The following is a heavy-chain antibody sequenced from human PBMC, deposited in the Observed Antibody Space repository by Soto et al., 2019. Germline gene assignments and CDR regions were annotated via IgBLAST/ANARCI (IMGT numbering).Heavy chain of an antibody. Sequence: SETLSLTCTVSGGSISSGGYYWSWFRQHPGNGLEWIGYIYYSGSTYYNPSLKSRVTISVDTSKNQYSLKMRSVTAAATAVHYCARDHEQAYGYWDRGTMSTVSS. D-gene: IGHD2-21*01. CDR1: GGSISSGGYY. V-gene: IGHV4-31*03. J-gene: IGHJ4*02. CDR2: IYYSGST. CDR3: ARDHEQAYGY.